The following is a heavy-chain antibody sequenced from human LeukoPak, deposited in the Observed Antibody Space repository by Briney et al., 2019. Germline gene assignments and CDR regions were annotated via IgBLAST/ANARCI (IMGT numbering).Heavy chain of an antibody. D-gene: IGHD3-3*01. CDR2: ISGSGGST. CDR3: AKGGIGRITIFGVVIDPLDV. J-gene: IGHJ6*04. Sequence: GGSLRLSCAASGFTFSSYAMSWVRQAPGKGLEWVSAISGSGGSTYYAASVKGRFTISRDNSKNTLYLQMNSLRAEDTAVYYCAKGGIGRITIFGVVIDPLDVWGKGTTVTVSS. CDR1: GFTFSSYA. V-gene: IGHV3-23*01.